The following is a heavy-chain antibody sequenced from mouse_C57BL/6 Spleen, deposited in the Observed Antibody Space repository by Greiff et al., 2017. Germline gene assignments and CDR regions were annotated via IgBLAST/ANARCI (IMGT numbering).Heavy chain of an antibody. CDR2: IYPGSGST. V-gene: IGHV1-55*01. D-gene: IGHD1-1*01. CDR3: ARYYCGAGYFDY. J-gene: IGHJ2*01. Sequence: QVQLQQPGAELVKPGASVKMSCKASGYTFTSYWITWVKQRPGQGLEWIGDIYPGSGSTNYNEKFKSKDTLTVDTSSSTAYMQLSSLTSEDSAVYYCARYYCGAGYFDYWGQGTTLTVSS. CDR1: GYTFTSYW.